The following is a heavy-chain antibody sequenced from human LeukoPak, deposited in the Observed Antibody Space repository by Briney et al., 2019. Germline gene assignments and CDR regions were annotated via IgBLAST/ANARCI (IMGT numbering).Heavy chain of an antibody. CDR2: ISGSGGST. D-gene: IGHD2-2*01. V-gene: IGHV3-23*01. Sequence: GGSLRLSCAASGFTFSSYAMSWVRQAPGKGLEWVSAISGSGGSTYYADSVKGRFTISRDNSKNTLYLQMNSLRAEDTAVYYCARRTIVVVPAAIQGDAFDIWGQGTMVTVSS. J-gene: IGHJ3*02. CDR1: GFTFSSYA. CDR3: ARRTIVVVPAAIQGDAFDI.